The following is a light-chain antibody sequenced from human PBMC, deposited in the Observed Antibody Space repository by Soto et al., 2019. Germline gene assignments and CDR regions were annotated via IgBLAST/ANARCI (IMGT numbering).Light chain of an antibody. CDR1: QSVSSSY. CDR3: QQYGSSLTWT. V-gene: IGKV3-20*01. J-gene: IGKJ1*01. Sequence: IVLTQSPGTLSLSPGERATLSCSASQSVSSSYLAWYQQKPGQAPRLLIYGASSRATGIPDRFSGSGSGTDFTLTISRLEPEDFAVYYCQQYGSSLTWTFGQGTKVDIK. CDR2: GAS.